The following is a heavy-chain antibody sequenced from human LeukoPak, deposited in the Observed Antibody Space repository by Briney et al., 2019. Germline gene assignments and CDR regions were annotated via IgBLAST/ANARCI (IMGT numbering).Heavy chain of an antibody. D-gene: IGHD6-19*01. CDR1: GSTLSYY. CDR3: ARGLRGSGPFEY. Sequence: SETLSITCTGGSTLSYYWTWIRQPPGKGLEWIGYIYDNGSTNYNPSLKSRVTISAETSKNQFSLKLSSVTAADTAVYYCARGLRGSGPFEYWGQGTLVTVSS. J-gene: IGHJ4*02. V-gene: IGHV4-59*01. CDR2: IYDNGST.